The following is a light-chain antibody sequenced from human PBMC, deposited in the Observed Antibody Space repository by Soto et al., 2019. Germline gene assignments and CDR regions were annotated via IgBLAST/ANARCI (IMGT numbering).Light chain of an antibody. Sequence: ESVLTQSPATLSLSLGERATLSCRASPSVSNSLAWYQHKPGQAPRLLIYDASIRATGVPTMFSGSGSGTAFNLTTSSLEPEDFAVYYCQQRNKWPPVTFGGGTRVEIK. V-gene: IGKV3-11*01. CDR2: DAS. CDR1: PSVSNS. J-gene: IGKJ4*01. CDR3: QQRNKWPPVT.